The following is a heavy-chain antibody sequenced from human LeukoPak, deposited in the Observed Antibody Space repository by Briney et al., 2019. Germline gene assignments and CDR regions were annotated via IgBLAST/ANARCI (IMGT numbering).Heavy chain of an antibody. J-gene: IGHJ4*02. CDR3: ARGFVAPGPDY. Sequence: ASVKVSCKASGYTFNNYDIHWVRQAPGQGLEWMGWISAYGNTNSAQKLQGRVTMTTDTSTSTAYMELRSLKSDDTAVYYCARGFVAPGPDYWGRGTLVTVSS. V-gene: IGHV1-18*01. CDR2: ISAYGNT. CDR1: GYTFNNYD. D-gene: IGHD5-12*01.